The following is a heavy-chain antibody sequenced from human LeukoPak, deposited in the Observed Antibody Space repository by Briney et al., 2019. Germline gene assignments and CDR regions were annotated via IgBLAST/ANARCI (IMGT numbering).Heavy chain of an antibody. CDR1: GGTLSSYA. CDR2: IIPIFGTA. Sequence: SVKVSCKASGGTLSSYAISWVRQAPGQGLEWMGGIIPIFGTANYAQKFQGRVTITTDESTSTAYMELSSLRSEDTAVYYCARDRLPGGNSGGFDYWGQGTLVTVSS. J-gene: IGHJ4*02. V-gene: IGHV1-69*05. CDR3: ARDRLPGGNSGGFDY. D-gene: IGHD4-23*01.